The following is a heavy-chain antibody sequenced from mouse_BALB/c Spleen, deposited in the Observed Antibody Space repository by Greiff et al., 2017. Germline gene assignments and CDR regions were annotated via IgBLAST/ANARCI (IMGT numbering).Heavy chain of an antibody. Sequence: EVQLVESGGGLVKPGGSLKLSCAASGFAFSSYDMSWVRQTPEKRLEWVAYISSGGGSTYYPDTVKGRFTISRDNAKNTLYLQMSSLKSEDTAMYYCARHADWDEGWFAYWGQGTLVTVSA. V-gene: IGHV5-12-1*01. CDR2: ISSGGGST. CDR3: ARHADWDEGWFAY. CDR1: GFAFSSYD. D-gene: IGHD4-1*01. J-gene: IGHJ3*01.